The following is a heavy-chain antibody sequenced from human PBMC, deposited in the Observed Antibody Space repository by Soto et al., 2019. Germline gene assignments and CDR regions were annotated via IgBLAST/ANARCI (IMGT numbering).Heavy chain of an antibody. J-gene: IGHJ4*02. V-gene: IGHV5-51*01. D-gene: IGHD3-3*01. CDR2: IYPGDSDT. CDR1: GYSFTSYW. CDR3: ARAKREDYYDFWSGHMGE. Sequence: ESLKISCKGSGYSFTSYWIGWVRQMPGKGLEWMGIIYPGDSDTRYSPSFQGQVTISADKSISTAYLQWSSLKASDTARYYCARAKREDYYDFWSGHMGEWGQGPPVTVAS.